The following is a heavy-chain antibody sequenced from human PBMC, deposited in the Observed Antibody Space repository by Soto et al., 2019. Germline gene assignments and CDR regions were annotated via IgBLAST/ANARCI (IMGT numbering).Heavy chain of an antibody. Sequence: SETLSLTCAVSGGSISSGGYSWSWIRQPPGKGLEWIGYIYHSGSTYYNPSPKSRVTISVDRSKNQFSLKLSSVTAADTAVYYCARARGDSSGYYRGRAYYYYGMDVWGQGTTVTVSS. D-gene: IGHD3-22*01. CDR3: ARARGDSSGYYRGRAYYYYGMDV. CDR2: IYHSGST. J-gene: IGHJ6*02. V-gene: IGHV4-30-2*01. CDR1: GGSISSGGYS.